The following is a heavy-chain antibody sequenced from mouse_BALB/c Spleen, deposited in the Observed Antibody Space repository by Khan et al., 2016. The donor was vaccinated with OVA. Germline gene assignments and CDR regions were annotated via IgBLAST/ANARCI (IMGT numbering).Heavy chain of an antibody. CDR3: TRLAYYYNSEGFAY. V-gene: IGHV5-6*01. CDR2: ISSGGSYT. CDR1: GFTFSTYG. J-gene: IGHJ3*01. Sequence: EVQGVESGGDLVKPGGSLKLSCAVSGFTFSTYGMSWVRQTPDRRLEWVATISSGGSYTYYVDSVKGRFTISRDNAKNTLYLQMSSLKSEDTAIYYCTRLAYYYNSEGFAYWGQGTLVTVSA. D-gene: IGHD1-1*02.